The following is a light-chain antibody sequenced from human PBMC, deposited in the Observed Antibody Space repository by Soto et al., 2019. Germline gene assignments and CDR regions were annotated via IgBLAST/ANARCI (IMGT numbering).Light chain of an antibody. J-gene: IGKJ5*01. CDR3: QQYHKWPPLT. V-gene: IGKV3-15*01. Sequence: EIVMTQSPDTLSVSPGEGVTLSCRASQSVSTNLAWYQQRPGQAPRLLIYDASTRATGIPARFSGGGSGTEFTLTISSPQSEDFAVYYCQQYHKWPPLTFGQGTRLEIK. CDR1: QSVSTN. CDR2: DAS.